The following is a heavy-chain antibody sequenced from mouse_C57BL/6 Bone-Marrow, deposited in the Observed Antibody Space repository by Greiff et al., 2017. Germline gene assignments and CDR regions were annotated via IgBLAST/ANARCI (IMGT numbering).Heavy chain of an antibody. CDR2: IYPGSGST. V-gene: IGHV1-55*01. J-gene: IGHJ2*01. CDR3: ARKGHYYGSSYGY. CDR1: GYTFTSYW. Sequence: VQLQQSGAELVKPGASVKMSCKASGYTFTSYWITWVKQRPGQGLEWIGDIYPGSGSTNYNEKFKSKATLTVDTSSSTAYMQLSSLTSEVSAVYYCARKGHYYGSSYGYWGQGTTLTVSS. D-gene: IGHD1-1*01.